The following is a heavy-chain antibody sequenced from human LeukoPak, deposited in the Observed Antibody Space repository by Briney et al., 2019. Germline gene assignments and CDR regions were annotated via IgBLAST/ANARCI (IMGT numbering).Heavy chain of an antibody. CDR2: ISAENGNT. V-gene: IGHV1-18*01. CDR1: GYTFINYG. J-gene: IGHJ6*03. D-gene: IGHD6-6*01. CDR3: ARRNSSSSTYYYYYYMDV. Sequence: ASVKVSCKASGYTFINYGISWVRQAPGQGLEWMGWISAENGNTGYVENLQGRVTMTTDTSSSTVYTELRSLRSDDTAVYYCARRNSSSSTYYYYYYMDVWGKGTTVTVSS.